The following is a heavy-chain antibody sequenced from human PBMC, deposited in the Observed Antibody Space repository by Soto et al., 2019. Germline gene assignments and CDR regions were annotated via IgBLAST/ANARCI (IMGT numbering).Heavy chain of an antibody. CDR2: MNSDGSII. J-gene: IGHJ4*02. D-gene: IGHD2-21*02. V-gene: IGHV3-74*01. CDR1: EFTFSSSW. CDR3: VTRFTAVATARFDY. Sequence: GSLRLSCVVSEFTFSSSWMHWVRQGPGKGLVWVSRMNSDGSIINYADSVKGRFTASRDNAKNMLYLQMNGLEIEDTGMYYCVTRFTAVATARFDYWGQGTLVTVSS.